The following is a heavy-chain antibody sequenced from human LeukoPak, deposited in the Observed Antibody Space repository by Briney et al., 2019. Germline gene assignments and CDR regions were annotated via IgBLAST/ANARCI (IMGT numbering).Heavy chain of an antibody. CDR3: AGHHPRNTVDF. V-gene: IGHV4-59*08. D-gene: IGHD2/OR15-2a*01. J-gene: IGHJ4*02. CDR2: ISDIGSI. CDR1: GGSISSYY. Sequence: PSETLSLTCTVSGGSISSYYWSWIRQPPGKGLEWIAYISDIGSINYNPSPKSRVTISLDTSKNQLSLKLRSVTAADTAVYYCAGHHPRNTVDFWGQGTLVTVSS.